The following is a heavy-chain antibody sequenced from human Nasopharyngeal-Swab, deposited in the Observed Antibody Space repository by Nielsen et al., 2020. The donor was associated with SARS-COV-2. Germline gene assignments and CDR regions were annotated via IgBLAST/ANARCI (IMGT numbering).Heavy chain of an antibody. CDR2: ISYDGSNK. Sequence: GESLKISCAASGFIFSSYGMHWVRQAPGKGLEWVAVISYDGSNKYYADSLKGRFTISKDNSKNTLYLQMNSLRAEDTAVYYCAKVPGSSRVDAFDIWGQGTKVTVSS. J-gene: IGHJ3*02. CDR3: AKVPGSSRVDAFDI. D-gene: IGHD6-13*01. CDR1: GFIFSSYG. V-gene: IGHV3-30*18.